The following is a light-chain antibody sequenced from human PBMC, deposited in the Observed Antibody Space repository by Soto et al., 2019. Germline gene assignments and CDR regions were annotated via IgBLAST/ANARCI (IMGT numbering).Light chain of an antibody. Sequence: QSVLTQPPSVSGAPGQRVTISCAGSRSNIGADYDVHWYQQFPGRAPKLLISSNTNRPSGVPDRFSGSKSGTSASLAITGLQPEDEADYYCQSYDNSLSGSGVFGGGTKLTVL. CDR1: RSNIGADYD. J-gene: IGLJ3*02. CDR3: QSYDNSLSGSGV. CDR2: SNT. V-gene: IGLV1-40*01.